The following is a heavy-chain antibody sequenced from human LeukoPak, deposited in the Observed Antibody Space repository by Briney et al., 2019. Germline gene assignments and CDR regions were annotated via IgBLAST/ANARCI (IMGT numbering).Heavy chain of an antibody. CDR1: GGSISSGDYY. D-gene: IGHD3-10*01. J-gene: IGHJ3*02. CDR2: IYYSGST. CDR3: ARPRTYYYGSGSPGAFDI. Sequence: PSESLSLTCTVSGGSISSGDYYWSWIRQPPGKGLEWIGYIYYSGSTYYNPSLKSRVTISVDTSKNQFSLKLSSMTAADTAVYYCARPRTYYYGSGSPGAFDIWGQGTMVTVSS. V-gene: IGHV4-30-4*01.